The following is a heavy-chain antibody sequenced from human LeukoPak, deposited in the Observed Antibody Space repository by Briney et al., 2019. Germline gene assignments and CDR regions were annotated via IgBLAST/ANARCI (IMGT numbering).Heavy chain of an antibody. V-gene: IGHV1-18*01. D-gene: IGHD2-15*01. CDR3: ARDRARNVVAATY. CDR2: ISAYNGNT. J-gene: IGHJ4*02. CDR1: GGTFSSYA. Sequence: ASVKVSCKASGGTFSSYAISWVRQAPGQGLEWMGWISAYNGNTNYAQKLQGRVTMTTDTSTSTAYMELRGLRSDDTAVYYCARDRARNVVAATYWGQGTLVTVSS.